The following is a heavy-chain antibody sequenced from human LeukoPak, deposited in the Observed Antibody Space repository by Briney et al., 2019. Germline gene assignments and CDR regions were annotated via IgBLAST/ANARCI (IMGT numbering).Heavy chain of an antibody. CDR1: GFTFSNYA. J-gene: IGHJ4*02. V-gene: IGHV3-23*01. CDR3: AKYFYDSSTYSFDY. Sequence: GGSLRLSCAASGFTFSNYAMSWVRQAPGKGLEWVSSIGSGGTTHYADSVKGRFTISRDNSKNTLFLQMNSLRAEDTAVYYCAKYFYDSSTYSFDYWGQGTLVTVSS. CDR2: IGSGGTT. D-gene: IGHD3-22*01.